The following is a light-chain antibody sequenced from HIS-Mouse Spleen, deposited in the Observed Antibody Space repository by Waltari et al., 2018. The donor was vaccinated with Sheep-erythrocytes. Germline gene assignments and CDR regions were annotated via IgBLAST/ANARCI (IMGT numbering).Light chain of an antibody. J-gene: IGLJ2*01. Sequence: SSELTQPPSVSVSPGQTASITCSGDKLGDKYACWYQQKPGQSPVLVIYQDTKRPSGIPERFSGSNSGNTATLTISGTQAMDEADYYCQAWDSSIVVFG. CDR2: QDT. CDR1: KLGDKY. V-gene: IGLV3-1*01. CDR3: QAWDSSIVV.